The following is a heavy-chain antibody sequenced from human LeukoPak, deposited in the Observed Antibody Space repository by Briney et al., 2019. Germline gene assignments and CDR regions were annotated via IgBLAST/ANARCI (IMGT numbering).Heavy chain of an antibody. V-gene: IGHV3-33*01. J-gene: IGHJ6*02. D-gene: IGHD2-2*01. CDR2: IWYDGSNK. CDR3: ARDTVRVVPAAMRGLSFRYYGMDV. CDR1: GFTFSSYG. Sequence: PGRSLRLSCAASGFTFSSYGMHWVRQAPGKGPEWVAVIWYDGSNKYYADSVKGRFTISRDNSKNTLYLQMNSLRAEDTAVYYCARDTVRVVPAAMRGLSFRYYGMDVWGQGTTVTVSS.